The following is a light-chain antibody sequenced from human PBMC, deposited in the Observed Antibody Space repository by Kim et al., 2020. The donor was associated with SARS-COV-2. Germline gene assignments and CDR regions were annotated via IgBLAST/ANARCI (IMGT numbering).Light chain of an antibody. J-gene: IGLJ1*01. CDR2: DVS. CDR1: SSDVGGYNY. Sequence: ITISCTGTSSDVGGYNYVSWYQQHPGKAPKLMIYDVSNRPSGVSNRFSGSKSGNTASLTISGLQAEDEADYYCSSYTSSSTLENVFGTGTKVTVL. V-gene: IGLV2-14*03. CDR3: SSYTSSSTLENV.